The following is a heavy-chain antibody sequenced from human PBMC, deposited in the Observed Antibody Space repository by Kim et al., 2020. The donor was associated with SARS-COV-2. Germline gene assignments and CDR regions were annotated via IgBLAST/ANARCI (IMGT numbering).Heavy chain of an antibody. CDR1: GGSISSYY. D-gene: IGHD3-3*01. CDR3: ARDIIDFWSGYYHGMDV. Sequence: SETLSLTCTVSGGSISSYYWSWIRQPPGKGLEWIGYIYYSGSTNYNPSLKSRVTISVDTSKNQFSLKLSSVTAADTAVYYCARDIIDFWSGYYHGMDVWGQGTTVTVSS. J-gene: IGHJ6*02. V-gene: IGHV4-59*13. CDR2: IYYSGST.